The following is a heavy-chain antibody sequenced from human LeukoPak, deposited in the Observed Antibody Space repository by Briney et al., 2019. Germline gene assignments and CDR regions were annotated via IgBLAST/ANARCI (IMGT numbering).Heavy chain of an antibody. J-gene: IGHJ3*02. CDR1: GYTFTDYY. CDR2: VNPNSGGT. D-gene: IGHD3-22*01. V-gene: IGHV1-2*02. Sequence: GASVKVSCKASGYTFTDYYMHWVRQAPGQGLEWMGWVNPNSGGTNYAQKFQGRVTMTRDTSISTDYMELSRLRSDDTAVYYCAREGGDDSSGYYVLGAFDIWGQGTMVTVSS. CDR3: AREGGDDSSGYYVLGAFDI.